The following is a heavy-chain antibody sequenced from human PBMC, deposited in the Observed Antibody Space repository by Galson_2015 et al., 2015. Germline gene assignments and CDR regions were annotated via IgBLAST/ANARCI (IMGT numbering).Heavy chain of an antibody. D-gene: IGHD2-15*01. Sequence: SLRLSCAASGFTFSSYWMSWVRQAPGKGLEWVSSISSGSGTIYYADSVKGRFTISRDNAKNSLYLQMNSLRAEDTAVYYCAKYCSGGSCYDHWGQGTLVTVSS. CDR2: ISSGSGTI. CDR3: AKYCSGGSCYDH. CDR1: GFTFSSYW. J-gene: IGHJ5*02. V-gene: IGHV3-48*04.